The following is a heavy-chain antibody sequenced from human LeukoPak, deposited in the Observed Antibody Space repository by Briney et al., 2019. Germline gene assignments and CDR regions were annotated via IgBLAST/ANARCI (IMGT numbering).Heavy chain of an antibody. V-gene: IGHV3-48*03. D-gene: IGHD6-13*01. J-gene: IGHJ3*02. CDR1: GFTFSSYE. CDR3: AKVISTYSSSWNDAFDI. Sequence: GGSLRLSCAASGFTFSSYEMSWVRQAPGKGLEWVSYISSSGSTIYYADSVKGRFTISRDNSKNTLYLQMNSLRAEDTAVYYCAKVISTYSSSWNDAFDIWGQGTMVTVSS. CDR2: ISSSGSTI.